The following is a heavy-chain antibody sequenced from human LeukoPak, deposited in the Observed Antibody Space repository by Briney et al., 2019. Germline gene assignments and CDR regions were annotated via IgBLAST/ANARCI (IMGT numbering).Heavy chain of an antibody. CDR1: GGSISSYF. D-gene: IGHD6-13*01. Sequence: SETLSLTCSVSGGSISSYFWSWIRQPAGKGLEWIGRIYSTGSTNYNPSLKSRVTMSVDTSKNQFSLRLRSVTAADTAVYYCARQIASAGTAGFDFWGQGALVTVSS. J-gene: IGHJ4*02. CDR2: IYSTGST. V-gene: IGHV4-4*07. CDR3: ARQIASAGTAGFDF.